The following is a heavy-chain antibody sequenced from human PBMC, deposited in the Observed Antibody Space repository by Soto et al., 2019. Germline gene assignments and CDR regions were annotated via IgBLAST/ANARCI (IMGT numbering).Heavy chain of an antibody. J-gene: IGHJ6*03. D-gene: IGHD2-8*01. Sequence: GGSLRLSCEASGFTFSSYDMHWVRQATGKGLEWVSAIGTAGDTYYPGSVKGRFTISRENAKNSLYLQMNSLRAGDTAVYYCARGGYCTNGVCYLDYYYMDVWGKGTTVTVSS. V-gene: IGHV3-13*01. CDR1: GFTFSSYD. CDR2: IGTAGDT. CDR3: ARGGYCTNGVCYLDYYYMDV.